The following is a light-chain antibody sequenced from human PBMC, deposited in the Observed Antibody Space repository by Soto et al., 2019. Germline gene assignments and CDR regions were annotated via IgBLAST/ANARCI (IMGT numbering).Light chain of an antibody. J-gene: IGLJ2*01. CDR1: SSDVGSYNL. Sequence: QSALTQPASVSGSPGQSITSSCTGTSSDVGSYNLVSWYQQHPGKAPKLMIYEVSKRPSGVSNRFSGSKSGNTASLTISGLQAEDEADYYCCSYAGSSPHVVFGGGTKLTVL. V-gene: IGLV2-23*02. CDR2: EVS. CDR3: CSYAGSSPHVV.